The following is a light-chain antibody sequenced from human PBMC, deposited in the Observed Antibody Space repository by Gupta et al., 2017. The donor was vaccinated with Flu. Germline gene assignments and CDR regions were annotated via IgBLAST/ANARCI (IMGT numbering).Light chain of an antibody. CDR1: QNINTW. J-gene: IGKJ1*01. CDR2: KTS. CDR3: QPGNTYS. V-gene: IGKV1-5*03. Sequence: IQMTQSPSTLSVSVGDRVTITCRTSQNINTWLAWYQQKPRGAPKLLIYKTSSLETGVPSRFSGHGDGTEFTLTISSLHPDDFATYYCQPGNTYSFGQGTKVE.